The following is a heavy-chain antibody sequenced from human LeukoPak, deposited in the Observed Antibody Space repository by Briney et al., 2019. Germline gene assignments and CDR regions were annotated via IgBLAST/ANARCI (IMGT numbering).Heavy chain of an antibody. CDR1: GFTFSSYA. Sequence: PGGSLRLSCAVSGFTFSSYAMSWVRQAPGKGLEWVSAISGSGGSTYYADSVKGRFTISRDNSKNTLYLQMNSLRAEDTAVYYCTTITVVDYFDSSDFGWGQGTLVTVSS. D-gene: IGHD3-22*01. CDR3: TTITVVDYFDSSDFG. V-gene: IGHV3-23*01. CDR2: ISGSGGST. J-gene: IGHJ4*02.